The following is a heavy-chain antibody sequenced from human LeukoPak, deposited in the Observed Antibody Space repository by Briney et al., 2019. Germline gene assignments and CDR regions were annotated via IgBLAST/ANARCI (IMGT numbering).Heavy chain of an antibody. V-gene: IGHV4-4*07. Sequence: SETLSLTCTVSGGSMSSYYWSFIRQPAAQGMEWIGRIHTCWTTYYNPPLKSRVTMSVDTSRNQFSLRLTSVTAADTAVYYCARGDYYDGGGRNWFDPWGQGTLVTVSS. CDR1: GGSMSSYY. CDR3: ARGDYYDGGGRNWFDP. D-gene: IGHD3-16*01. J-gene: IGHJ5*02. CDR2: IHTCWTT.